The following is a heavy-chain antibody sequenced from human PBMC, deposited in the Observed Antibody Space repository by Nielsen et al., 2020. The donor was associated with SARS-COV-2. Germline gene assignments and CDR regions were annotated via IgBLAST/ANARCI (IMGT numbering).Heavy chain of an antibody. J-gene: IGHJ6*02. V-gene: IGHV1-69*05. CDR1: GGTFSSYA. CDR2: IIPIFGTA. D-gene: IGHD4-17*01. Sequence: SVKVSCKASGGTFSSYAISWVRQAPGQGLEWMGGIIPIFGTANYAQKFQGRVTMTRNTSISTAYMELSSLRSEDTAVYYCASYGDSYYYYGMDVWGQGTTVTVSS. CDR3: ASYGDSYYYYGMDV.